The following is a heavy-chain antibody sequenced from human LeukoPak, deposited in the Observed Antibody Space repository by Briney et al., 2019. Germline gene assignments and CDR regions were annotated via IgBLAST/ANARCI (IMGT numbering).Heavy chain of an antibody. D-gene: IGHD4-17*01. V-gene: IGHV2-70*11. CDR2: IDWDDDK. CDR1: GFSLSTSGMC. Sequence: SGPTLVNPTQTLTLTCTFSGFSLSTSGMCVSWIRQPPGKALEWLARIDWDDDKYYSTSLKTRLTISRDTSKNQVVLTMTNMDPVDTATYYCARSAMTTVTTGYYYYYMDVWGKGTTVTVSS. J-gene: IGHJ6*03. CDR3: ARSAMTTVTTGYYYYYMDV.